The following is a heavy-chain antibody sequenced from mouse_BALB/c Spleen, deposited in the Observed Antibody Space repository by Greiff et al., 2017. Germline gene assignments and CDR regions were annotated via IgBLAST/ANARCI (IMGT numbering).Heavy chain of an antibody. CDR3: ARELRLDY. J-gene: IGHJ2*01. CDR1: GFTFTDYY. D-gene: IGHD1-2*01. CDR2: IRNKANGYTT. V-gene: IGHV7-3*02. Sequence: EVKLMESGGGLVQPGGSLRLSCATSGFTFTDYYKSWVRQPPGKALEWLGFIRNKANGYTTEYSASVKGRFTISRDNSQSILYLQMNTLRAEDSATYYCARELRLDYWGQGTTLTVSS.